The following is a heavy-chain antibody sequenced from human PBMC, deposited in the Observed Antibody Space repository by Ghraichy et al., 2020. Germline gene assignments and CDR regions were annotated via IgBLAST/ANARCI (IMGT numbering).Heavy chain of an antibody. CDR2: ITGSGRTK. J-gene: IGHJ6*02. CDR3: ARGSRVVRFYYYDGMDV. CDR1: GFPFSSYS. D-gene: IGHD4-23*01. V-gene: IGHV3-48*02. Sequence: GGSLRLSCVGSGFPFSSYSFNWVRQSPGKGLEWVSYITGSGRTKSYADSVKGRFTISRDNAQNSLYLQMNSLRDEDTAAYYCARGSRVVRFYYYDGMDVWGQGTTVTVSS.